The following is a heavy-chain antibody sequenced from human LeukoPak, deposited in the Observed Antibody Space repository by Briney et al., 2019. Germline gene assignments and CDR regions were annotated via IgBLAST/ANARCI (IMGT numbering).Heavy chain of an antibody. Sequence: GGSLRLSCAASGFSFSNYAMTWVRQAPGKGLEWVSTISSGDDITYYADSVKGRFAIYRDNPKNTLYLQMNSLRAEDTAIYYCAKRPGKAAAGPFDPWGQGTLVTVSS. J-gene: IGHJ5*02. V-gene: IGHV3-23*01. CDR1: GFSFSNYA. D-gene: IGHD6-13*01. CDR2: ISSGDDIT. CDR3: AKRPGKAAAGPFDP.